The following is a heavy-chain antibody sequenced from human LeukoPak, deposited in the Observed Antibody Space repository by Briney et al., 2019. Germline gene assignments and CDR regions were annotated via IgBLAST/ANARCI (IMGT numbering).Heavy chain of an antibody. CDR2: IDLDSSHI. D-gene: IGHD3-9*01. CDR3: ARDPLRYLRVGHYDY. V-gene: IGHV3-21*01. CDR1: GFTFSTSA. J-gene: IGHJ4*02. Sequence: GGSLRPSCAASGFTFSTSAMNWVRQVPGKGLEWVSSIDLDSSHIYYAASVRGRFTISRDNARNSVYLQMNSLRVEDTAVYYCARDPLRYLRVGHYDYWGQGTLVAVSS.